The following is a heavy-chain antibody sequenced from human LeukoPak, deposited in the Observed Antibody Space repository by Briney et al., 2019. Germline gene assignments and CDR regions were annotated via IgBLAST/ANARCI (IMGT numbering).Heavy chain of an antibody. V-gene: IGHV3-53*01. CDR3: ARGRQCDY. D-gene: IGHD4-11*01. Sequence: GGSLRLSCAASGFTFSSYAMSWVRQAPGKGLERISILYSGGTAFYADSVKGRFTISRDNSKNTLYLQMNNLRADDTAMYYCARGRQCDYWGQGTLVTVSS. J-gene: IGHJ4*02. CDR1: GFTFSSYA. CDR2: LYSGGTA.